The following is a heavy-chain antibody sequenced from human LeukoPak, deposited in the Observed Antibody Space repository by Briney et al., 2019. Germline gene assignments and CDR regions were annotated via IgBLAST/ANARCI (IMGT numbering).Heavy chain of an antibody. CDR2: INHSGST. D-gene: IGHD2-2*01. J-gene: IGHJ5*02. Sequence: SETLSLTCAVYGGSLRGYYWSWIRQPPGKGLEWNGEINHSGSTNYNPFLKGRVTISVDTSKNQFSLKLSSVTAADTAVYYCARYRYCSSTSCYKRGNWFDPWGQGTLVTVSS. CDR3: ARYRYCSSTSCYKRGNWFDP. V-gene: IGHV4-34*01. CDR1: GGSLRGYY.